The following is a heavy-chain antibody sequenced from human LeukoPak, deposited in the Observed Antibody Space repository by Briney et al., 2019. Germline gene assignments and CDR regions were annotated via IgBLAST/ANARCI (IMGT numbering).Heavy chain of an antibody. CDR2: IYYSGSN. CDR3: ATDPPHSYGMDV. Sequence: SETLCLTCAVSGGSISSYYWRWIRQPPGKGLEWIGYIYYSGSNNYNPSLKSGVTISVDTSKNQSSLKLSSVTAADAAVYYCATDPPHSYGMDVWGQGTTVTVSS. V-gene: IGHV4-59*01. CDR1: GGSISSYY. J-gene: IGHJ6*02.